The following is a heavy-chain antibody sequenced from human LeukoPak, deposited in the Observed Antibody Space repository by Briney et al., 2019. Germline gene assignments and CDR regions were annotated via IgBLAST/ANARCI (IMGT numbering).Heavy chain of an antibody. CDR1: GGSISRSRYY. J-gene: IGHJ6*03. CDR2: IYYTGST. D-gene: IGHD6-13*01. V-gene: IGHV4-39*07. CDR3: ARTTAADHYYYYMDV. Sequence: SETLSLTCTVSGGSISRSRYYWGWIRQPPGKGLEWIGSIYYTGSTYYNPSLKSRVTILIDTSKNQFSLKLSSVTAADTAVYYCARTTAADHYYYYMDVWGKGTTVTVSS.